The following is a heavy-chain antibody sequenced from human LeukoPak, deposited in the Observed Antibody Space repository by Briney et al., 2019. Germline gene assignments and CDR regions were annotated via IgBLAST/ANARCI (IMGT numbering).Heavy chain of an antibody. Sequence: GGTLRLFCAPSGSTFNNYGMNWVRQAPGKGLEWVSLISSSDGDTYYADCVKGRFTISRDNSKNTVYLQMNSLRAEDTAVYYCAELGITMIGGVWGKGTTVTISS. V-gene: IGHV3-23*01. CDR1: GSTFNNYG. CDR3: AELGITMIGGV. D-gene: IGHD3-10*02. J-gene: IGHJ6*03. CDR2: ISSSDGDT.